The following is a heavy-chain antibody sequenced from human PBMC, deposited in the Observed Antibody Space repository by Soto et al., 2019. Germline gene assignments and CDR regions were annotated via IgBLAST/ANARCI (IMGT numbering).Heavy chain of an antibody. Sequence: SETLSLTCAVSGGSISSSNWWSWVRQPPGKGLEWIGEIYHSGSTNYNPSLKSRVTISVDKSKNQFSLKLSSVTAADTAVYYCARDLGTMVRGLLVNYYGMDVWGQGTTVTVSS. J-gene: IGHJ6*02. CDR1: GGSISSSNW. CDR3: ARDLGTMVRGLLVNYYGMDV. CDR2: IYHSGST. D-gene: IGHD3-10*01. V-gene: IGHV4-4*02.